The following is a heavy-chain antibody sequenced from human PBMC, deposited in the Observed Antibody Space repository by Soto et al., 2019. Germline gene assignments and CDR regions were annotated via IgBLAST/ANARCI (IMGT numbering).Heavy chain of an antibody. CDR3: ARNERDYDYVWGSYRFDY. CDR2: IYYSGST. Sequence: SETLSVTCTVSGGSISSSSDYWGWIRQPPGKGLEWIGSIYYSGSTYYNPSLKSRVTISVDTSKNQFSLKLSSVTAADTAVYYCARNERDYDYVWGSYRFDYWGQGTLVTVSS. CDR1: GGSISSSSDY. D-gene: IGHD3-16*02. J-gene: IGHJ4*02. V-gene: IGHV4-39*01.